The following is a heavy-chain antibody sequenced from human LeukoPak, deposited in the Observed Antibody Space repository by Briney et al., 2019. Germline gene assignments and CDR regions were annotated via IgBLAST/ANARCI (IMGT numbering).Heavy chain of an antibody. CDR1: GFPFSSHG. J-gene: IGHJ3*02. D-gene: IGHD3-10*01. CDR3: ARDPHYGAFDI. Sequence: GGPLRLPCAASGFPFSSHGMFWFGQAPGRGREWVAEINQDGSQKFYVDSVKGRFIISRDNAMNSLYLQMDSLRAEDTAVYYCARDPHYGAFDIWGLGTMVTVSS. CDR2: INQDGSQK. V-gene: IGHV3-7*01.